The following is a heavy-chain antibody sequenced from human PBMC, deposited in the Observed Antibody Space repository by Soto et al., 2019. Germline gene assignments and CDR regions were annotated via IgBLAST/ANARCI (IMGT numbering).Heavy chain of an antibody. D-gene: IGHD3-22*01. CDR2: VYYSGST. J-gene: IGHJ6*02. CDR1: GGSVTLTSYY. CDR3: ASDYSGYSADPEYYGMDV. V-gene: IGHV4-39*01. Sequence: SETLSLTCSVSGGSVTLTSYYWGWIRQPPGKGLEWIGNVYYSGSTNYNPSLKSRVTVSVDTSKNQFSLSLKSVTAADTAVYYCASDYSGYSADPEYYGMDVWGQGTTVTVSS.